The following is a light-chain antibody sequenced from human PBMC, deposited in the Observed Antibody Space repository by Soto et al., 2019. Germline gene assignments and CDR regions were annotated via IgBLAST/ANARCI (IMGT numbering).Light chain of an antibody. CDR3: FFDDSGVVL. V-gene: IGLV7-46*01. Sequence: QAVVTQEPSLTVSPGGTVTLTCDSSAGPVTSGHYPYWFQQKPGQAPKTLIYETSNKYSWTPARFSGSLLGGKAVLTLTGAQPEDEADYYCFFDDSGVVLFGGGTKLTVL. CDR1: AGPVTSGHY. J-gene: IGLJ2*01. CDR2: ETS.